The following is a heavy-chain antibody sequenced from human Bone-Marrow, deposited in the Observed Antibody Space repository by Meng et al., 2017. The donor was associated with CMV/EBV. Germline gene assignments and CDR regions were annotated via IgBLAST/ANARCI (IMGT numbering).Heavy chain of an antibody. J-gene: IGHJ6*02. D-gene: IGHD3-3*01. CDR1: GGSISSYY. CDR3: ARGYYDFWSGYTWYYGMDV. Sequence: SQTLSLTCAVSGGSISSYYWSWIRQPPGKGLEWIGYIYYSGSTNYNPSLKSRVTISVDTSKNQFSLKLSSVTAADTAVYYCARGYYDFWSGYTWYYGMDVWGQGTTVNVAS. V-gene: IGHV4-59*01. CDR2: IYYSGST.